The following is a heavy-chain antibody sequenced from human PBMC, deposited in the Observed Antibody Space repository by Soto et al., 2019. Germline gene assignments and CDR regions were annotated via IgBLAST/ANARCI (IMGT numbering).Heavy chain of an antibody. CDR1: GLTSGPYG. J-gene: IGHJ4*02. CDR3: AKYPTPRDFLFIPYFDS. CDR2: ISGSGFST. V-gene: IGHV3-23*01. Sequence: GGSLRLSCAASGLTSGPYGMTWVRQAPGRGLEWVSTISGSGFSTYYAESVQGRFTISRDNSKNTMYLQMNSLRAEDTAVYYFAKYPTPRDFLFIPYFDSLGPGSLVNVSS. D-gene: IGHD2-2*02.